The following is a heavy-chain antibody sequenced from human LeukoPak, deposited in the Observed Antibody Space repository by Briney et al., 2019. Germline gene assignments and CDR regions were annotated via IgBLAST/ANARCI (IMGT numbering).Heavy chain of an antibody. CDR3: ANSGGYYFDY. D-gene: IGHD6-19*01. Sequence: PSETLSLTCTVSGGSMSSYSWSWIRQPPGKGLEWIGYIYYSGTTNHHPSLKSRVTISVDTSKNQFSLKLNSVTAADTAVYYCANSGGYYFDYWGQGTLVTVSS. V-gene: IGHV4-59*12. J-gene: IGHJ4*02. CDR1: GGSMSSYS. CDR2: IYYSGTT.